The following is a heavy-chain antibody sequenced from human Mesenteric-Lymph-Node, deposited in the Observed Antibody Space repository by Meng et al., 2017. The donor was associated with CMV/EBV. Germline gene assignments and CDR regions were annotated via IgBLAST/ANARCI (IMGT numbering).Heavy chain of an antibody. CDR1: GGSFSGYY. V-gene: IGHV4-34*01. D-gene: IGHD6-19*01. CDR3: ARIGSSGWTPSYNFDY. CDR2: INHSGST. J-gene: IGHJ4*02. Sequence: SETLSLTCAVYGGSFSGYYWSWIRQPPGKGLEWIGEINHSGSTNYNPSLKSRVTISVDTSKNQFSLKLSSVTAADTAVYYCARIGSSGWTPSYNFDYWGQGTLVTVSS.